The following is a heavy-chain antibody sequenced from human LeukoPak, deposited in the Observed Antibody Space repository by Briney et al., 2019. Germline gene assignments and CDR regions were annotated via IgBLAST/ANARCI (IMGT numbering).Heavy chain of an antibody. J-gene: IGHJ3*02. V-gene: IGHV1-46*01. D-gene: IGHD3-16*01. CDR1: GYTFTSYY. CDR2: FNPSGNTT. CDR3: AREDDYVAGDAFDI. Sequence: GASVKVSCKASGYTFTSYYMHWVRQAPGQGLEWMGIFNPSGNTTTYAQKFRGRVTMTSDTSTSTVHMELSSLRSEDTAVYYCAREDDYVAGDAFDIWGQGTMLTVSS.